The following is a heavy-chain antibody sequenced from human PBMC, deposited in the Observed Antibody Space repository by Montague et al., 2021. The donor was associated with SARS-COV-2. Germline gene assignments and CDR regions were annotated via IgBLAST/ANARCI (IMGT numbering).Heavy chain of an antibody. CDR1: GGSFSGYY. D-gene: IGHD6-13*01. Sequence: SETLSLTCAVYGGSFSGYYWSWIRQPPGKGQEWIGEINHSGSTNYNPSLKSRVTISVDTSKNQFSLKLSSVTAADTAVYYCARGLYSSSWYGPKYYFDYWGQGTLVTVSS. CDR2: INHSGST. CDR3: ARGLYSSSWYGPKYYFDY. J-gene: IGHJ4*02. V-gene: IGHV4-34*01.